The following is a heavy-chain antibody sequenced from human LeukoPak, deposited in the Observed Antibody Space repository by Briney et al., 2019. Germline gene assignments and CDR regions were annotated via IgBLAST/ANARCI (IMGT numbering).Heavy chain of an antibody. J-gene: IGHJ4*02. Sequence: SETLSLTCTVSGGSISSYYWSWIRQPPGKGLEWIGSIYYSGSTYYNPSLKSRVTISVDTSKNQFSLKLSSVTAADTAVYYCARTRGSSWYYFDYWGQGTLVTVSS. D-gene: IGHD6-13*01. CDR1: GGSISSYY. CDR3: ARTRGSSWYYFDY. CDR2: IYYSGST. V-gene: IGHV4-59*05.